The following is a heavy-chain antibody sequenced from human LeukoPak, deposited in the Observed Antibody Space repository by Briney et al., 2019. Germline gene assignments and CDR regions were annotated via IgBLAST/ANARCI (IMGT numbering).Heavy chain of an antibody. V-gene: IGHV5-51*01. J-gene: IGHJ5*02. Sequence: GESLKISCKGSGYSFTSYWIGWVRQMPGKGLEWMGIIYPGDSDTRYSPSFQGQVTISADKSISTAYLQWSSLKASGTAMYYCARLVRYNWNYDRLNWFDPWGQGTLVTVSS. D-gene: IGHD1-7*01. CDR3: ARLVRYNWNYDRLNWFDP. CDR1: GYSFTSYW. CDR2: IYPGDSDT.